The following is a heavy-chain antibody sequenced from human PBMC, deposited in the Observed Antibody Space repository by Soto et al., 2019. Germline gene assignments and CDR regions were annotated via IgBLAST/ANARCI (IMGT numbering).Heavy chain of an antibody. V-gene: IGHV3-15*07. D-gene: IGHD4-4*01. J-gene: IGHJ6*02. Sequence: GGSLRLSCAASGFTFSNAWMNWVRQAPGKGLEWVGRIKSKTDGGTTDYAAPVKGRFTISRDDSKNTLYLQMNSLKTEDTAVYYCTTTRAIYDYRSPYGMDVWGQGTTVTVSS. CDR2: IKSKTDGGTT. CDR1: GFTFSNAW. CDR3: TTTRAIYDYRSPYGMDV.